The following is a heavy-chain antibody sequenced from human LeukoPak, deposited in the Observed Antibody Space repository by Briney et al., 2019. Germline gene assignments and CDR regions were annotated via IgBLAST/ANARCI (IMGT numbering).Heavy chain of an antibody. CDR2: ISSSSSYI. CDR1: GFTFSSYS. Sequence: PGGSLRLSCAASGFTFSSYSINWVRQAPGKGLEWVSSISSSSSYIYYADSVKGRFTISRDNAKNSLYLQMNSLRAEDTAVYYCARGIQLWLDLDYWGQGTLVTVSS. J-gene: IGHJ4*02. CDR3: ARGIQLWLDLDY. D-gene: IGHD5-18*01. V-gene: IGHV3-21*01.